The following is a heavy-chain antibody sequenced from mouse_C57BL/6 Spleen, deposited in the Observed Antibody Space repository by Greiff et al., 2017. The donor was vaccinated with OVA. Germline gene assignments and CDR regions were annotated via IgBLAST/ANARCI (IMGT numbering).Heavy chain of an antibody. Sequence: EVKVEESGGGLVQPGGSMKLSCAASGFTFSDAWMDWVRQSPEKGLEWVAEIRNKANNHATCYAESVKGRFTITRDDSKSSVYLQMNSLRAEDTGIYYCTLTTVVATDYWGQGTTLTVSS. J-gene: IGHJ2*01. CDR3: TLTTVVATDY. V-gene: IGHV6-6*01. CDR2: IRNKANNHAT. D-gene: IGHD1-1*01. CDR1: GFTFSDAW.